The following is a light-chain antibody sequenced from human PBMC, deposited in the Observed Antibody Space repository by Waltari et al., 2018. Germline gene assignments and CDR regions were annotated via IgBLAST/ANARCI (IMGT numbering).Light chain of an antibody. CDR1: SSHVGANNH. J-gene: IGLJ1*01. CDR3: SSYTGDRTHV. CDR2: EVS. V-gene: IGLV2-14*01. Sequence: QSALTQPASVSGSPGQSITISCTGTSSHVGANNHVSWYQEHPGKAPRLMIYEVSNRPSGVSNRFSGSKSGNTASLTISGLQAEDEADYYCSSYTGDRTHVFGSGTKVTVL.